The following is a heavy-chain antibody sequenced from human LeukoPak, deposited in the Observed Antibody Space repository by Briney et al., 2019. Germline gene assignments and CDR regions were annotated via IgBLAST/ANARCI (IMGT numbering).Heavy chain of an antibody. J-gene: IGHJ5*02. Sequence: GESLKISCKGSGYSFTSYWIGWERQMPGKGLEWMGIIYPGDSDTRYSPSFQGQVTISADKSMSTAYLQWSSLKASDTAMYYCARVVVPAAMGNWFDPWGQGTLVTVSS. CDR2: IYPGDSDT. V-gene: IGHV5-51*01. CDR1: GYSFTSYW. D-gene: IGHD2-2*01. CDR3: ARVVVPAAMGNWFDP.